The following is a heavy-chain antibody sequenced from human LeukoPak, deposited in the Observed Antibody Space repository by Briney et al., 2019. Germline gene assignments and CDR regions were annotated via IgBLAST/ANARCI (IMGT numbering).Heavy chain of an antibody. V-gene: IGHV4-34*01. CDR2: ISHTEGT. J-gene: IGHJ5*02. D-gene: IGHD2-21*01. Sequence: SETLSLTCGVFGVSINDYYWSWIRQSPGKGLEWIGEISHTEGTRYNPSLESRVTMSVGTSENQLSLKLIFVTAADTAVYYCARIRCGQSVSLCYNHWGLGTLVTVSS. CDR3: ARIRCGQSVSLCYNH. CDR1: GVSINDYY.